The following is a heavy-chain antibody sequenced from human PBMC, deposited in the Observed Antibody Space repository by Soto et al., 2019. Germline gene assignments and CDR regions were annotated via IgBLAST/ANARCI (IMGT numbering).Heavy chain of an antibody. CDR2: IRSKAYGGTT. CDR3: TRPYSSGWYWYY. D-gene: IGHD6-19*01. CDR1: GFTFGDYA. J-gene: IGHJ4*02. Sequence: PGGSLRLSCTASGFTFGDYAMSWFRQAPGKGLEWVGFIRSKAYGGTTEYAASVKGRFTTSRDDSKSIAYLQMNSLKTEDTAVYYCTRPYSSGWYWYYWGQGTLVTVSS. V-gene: IGHV3-49*03.